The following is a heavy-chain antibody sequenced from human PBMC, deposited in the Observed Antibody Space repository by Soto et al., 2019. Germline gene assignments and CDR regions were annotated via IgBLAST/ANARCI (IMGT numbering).Heavy chain of an antibody. CDR3: AKDLGLGGV. J-gene: IGHJ6*02. CDR2: ISDSGGTT. V-gene: IGHV3-23*01. D-gene: IGHD3-16*01. Sequence: GGSLRLSCAASEFTFSNYAMSWVRQAPGKGLEWVSSISDSGGTTYYADSVKGRFTISRDNSKNTLYLQMNSLRAEDTAVYYCAKDLGLGGVWGQGTTVTVSS. CDR1: EFTFSNYA.